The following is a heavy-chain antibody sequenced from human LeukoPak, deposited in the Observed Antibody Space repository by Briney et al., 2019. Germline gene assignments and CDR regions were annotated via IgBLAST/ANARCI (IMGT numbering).Heavy chain of an antibody. CDR3: STDEYNWSFSSGFDN. CDR2: IKNKIDGGTA. Sequence: PGGSLRLSCTASGFTFKYAWMRWLRQAPGKGLEWVGRIKNKIDGGTADYAAPVKGRFTISRGDSKNTVYLQMNGLKTEDTAVYYCSTDEYNWSFSSGFDNCGQGTMVTVSS. CDR1: GFTFKYAW. J-gene: IGHJ3*02. D-gene: IGHD1-20*01. V-gene: IGHV3-15*01.